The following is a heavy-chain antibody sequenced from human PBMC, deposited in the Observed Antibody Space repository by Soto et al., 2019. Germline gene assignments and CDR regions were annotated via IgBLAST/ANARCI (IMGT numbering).Heavy chain of an antibody. J-gene: IGHJ6*03. CDR2: ISAYNGNT. D-gene: IGHD3-10*01. CDR3: ASNMVRGVISQSYMDV. V-gene: IGHV1-18*01. Sequence: ASVKVSCKASGYTFTSYGISWVRQAPGQGLEWMGWISAYNGNTNYAQKLQGRVTMTTDTSTSTAYMELRSLRPDDTAVYYCASNMVRGVISQSYMDVWGKGTTVTVSS. CDR1: GYTFTSYG.